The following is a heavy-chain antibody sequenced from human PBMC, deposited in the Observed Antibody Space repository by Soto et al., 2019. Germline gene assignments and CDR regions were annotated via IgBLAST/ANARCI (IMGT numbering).Heavy chain of an antibody. CDR1: GGSISSFY. CDR3: ARGGGVYYFDY. D-gene: IGHD2-8*02. CDR2: THYSGSS. Sequence: SETLSLTCTVSGGSISSFYWTWIRQSPGKGLEWIGYTHYSGSSNYNPSLKSRVTMSVDTSKSQFSLKLSSVTAADTAVYYCARGGGVYYFDYWGQGTLVTVSS. J-gene: IGHJ4*02. V-gene: IGHV4-59*01.